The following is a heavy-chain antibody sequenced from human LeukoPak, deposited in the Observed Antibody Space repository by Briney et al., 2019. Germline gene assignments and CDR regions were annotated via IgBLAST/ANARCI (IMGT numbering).Heavy chain of an antibody. V-gene: IGHV1-2*02. Sequence: GASVKVSCKASGYTFTGYYMHWVRQAPGQGLEWMGWINPNSGGTNYAQKFQGRVTMTRDTSISTAYMELSRLRSDDTAVYYCARVGYCSSTSCPFDPWGQGTLVTVSS. D-gene: IGHD2-2*01. CDR2: INPNSGGT. CDR3: ARVGYCSSTSCPFDP. J-gene: IGHJ5*02. CDR1: GYTFTGYY.